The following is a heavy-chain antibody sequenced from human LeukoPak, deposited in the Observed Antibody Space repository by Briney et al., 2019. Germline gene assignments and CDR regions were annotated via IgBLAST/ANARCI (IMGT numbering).Heavy chain of an antibody. CDR3: ARALVAGVTLNALDI. D-gene: IGHD2-15*01. CDR2: IQYDGSTT. Sequence: GEFLKISCKGSGYSFSSYWMHWVRQAPGKGLVWVARIQYDGSTTNYADSVKGRFTISRDNAKKTLYVQMNSLRAEDTAVYYCARALVAGVTLNALDIWGRGTMVTVSS. V-gene: IGHV3-74*01. CDR1: GYSFSSYW. J-gene: IGHJ3*02.